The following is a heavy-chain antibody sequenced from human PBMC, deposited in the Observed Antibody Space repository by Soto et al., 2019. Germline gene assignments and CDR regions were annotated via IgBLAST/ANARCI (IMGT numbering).Heavy chain of an antibody. CDR3: ARDRVAVAGTEGYASDN. Sequence: QVQLVQSGAEVKKPGSSVKVSCKASGGTFSSYAISWVRQAPGQGLEWMGGIIPIFGTANYAQKFQGRVTINENEPPRAVYVGLCSLRSDTTAVYYFARDRVAVAGTEGYASDNWGQGPMYIVSS. CDR2: IIPIFGTA. CDR1: GGTFSSYA. J-gene: IGHJ3*02. D-gene: IGHD6-19*01. V-gene: IGHV1-69*01.